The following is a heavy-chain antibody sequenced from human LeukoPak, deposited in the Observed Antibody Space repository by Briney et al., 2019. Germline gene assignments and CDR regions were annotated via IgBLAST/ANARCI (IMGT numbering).Heavy chain of an antibody. Sequence: SETLSLTCTVSGGSISSYYWSWIRQPPGKGLEWIGYIYYSGSTNYNPSLKSRVTISVDTSKNQFSLKLSSVTAADTAVYYCARTYSGYDKFDYWGQGTLVTVSS. CDR1: GGSISSYY. D-gene: IGHD5-12*01. V-gene: IGHV4-59*01. J-gene: IGHJ4*02. CDR2: IYYSGST. CDR3: ARTYSGYDKFDY.